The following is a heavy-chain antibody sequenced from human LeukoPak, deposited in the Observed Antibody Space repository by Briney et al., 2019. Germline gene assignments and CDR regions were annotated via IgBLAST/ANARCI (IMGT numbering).Heavy chain of an antibody. Sequence: GGSLRLSCAASGFTFSDYGIHWVRQAPGKGLEWVSSISGSGGSTYYADSVKGRFTISRDNSKNTLYLQMNSLRAEDTAVYYCAKDEEYYDILTDYDYWGQGTLVTVSS. D-gene: IGHD3-9*01. CDR2: ISGSGGST. CDR1: GFTFSDYG. V-gene: IGHV3-23*01. J-gene: IGHJ4*02. CDR3: AKDEEYYDILTDYDY.